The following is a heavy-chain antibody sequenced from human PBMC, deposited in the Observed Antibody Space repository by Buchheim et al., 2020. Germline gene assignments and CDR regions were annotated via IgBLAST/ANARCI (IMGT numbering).Heavy chain of an antibody. CDR3: AGTYYDFWSGYACGDNYGMDV. Sequence: QLQLQESGSGLVKPSQTLSLTCAVSGGSISSGGYSWSWIRQPPGKGLEWIGYIYHSGSTYYNPSLKSRVTISVDRSKNQFSLKLSSVTAADTAVYYCAGTYYDFWSGYACGDNYGMDVWGQGTT. V-gene: IGHV4-30-2*01. CDR2: IYHSGST. J-gene: IGHJ6*02. CDR1: GGSISSGGYS. D-gene: IGHD3-3*01.